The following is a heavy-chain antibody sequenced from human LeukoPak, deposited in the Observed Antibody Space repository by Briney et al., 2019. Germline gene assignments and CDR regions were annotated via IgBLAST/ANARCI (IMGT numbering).Heavy chain of an antibody. CDR3: ARVSRAYYYYGMDV. J-gene: IGHJ6*02. CDR1: GFTVSSNY. CDR2: IYSGGST. Sequence: GGSLRLSCAASGFTVSSNYMSWVRQAPGKGLEWVSVIYSGGSTYYADSVKGQFTISRHNSKNTLYLQMNSLRAEDTAVYYCARVSRAYYYYGMDVWGQGTTVTVSS. V-gene: IGHV3-53*04.